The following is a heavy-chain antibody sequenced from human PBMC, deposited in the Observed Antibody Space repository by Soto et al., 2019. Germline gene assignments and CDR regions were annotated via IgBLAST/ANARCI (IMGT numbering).Heavy chain of an antibody. CDR1: GGSISSYY. J-gene: IGHJ6*03. CDR2: IYYSGST. Sequence: PSETLSLTCTVSGGSISSYYWSWIRLPPGKGLEWIGYIYYSGSTNYNPSLKSRVTISVDTSKNQFSLKLSSVTAADTAVYYCARRAAATTNYYYYYYMDVWGKGTTVTVSS. D-gene: IGHD6-13*01. CDR3: ARRAAATTNYYYYYYMDV. V-gene: IGHV4-59*08.